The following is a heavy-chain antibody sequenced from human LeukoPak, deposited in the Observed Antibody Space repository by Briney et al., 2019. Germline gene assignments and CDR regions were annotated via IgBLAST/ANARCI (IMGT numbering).Heavy chain of an antibody. V-gene: IGHV4-61*10. J-gene: IGHJ4*02. CDR2: IDYSGST. CDR3: ARDRALGSGKYYFDY. CDR1: GGSISSGSYH. D-gene: IGHD3-16*01. Sequence: SETLSLTCTVSGGSISSGSYHWSWIRQPAGKALEWIGYIDYSGSTNYKPSLKRRVTISVDTSKNQFSLKLNSVTAADTAVYYCARDRALGSGKYYFDYWGQGTLVTVSS.